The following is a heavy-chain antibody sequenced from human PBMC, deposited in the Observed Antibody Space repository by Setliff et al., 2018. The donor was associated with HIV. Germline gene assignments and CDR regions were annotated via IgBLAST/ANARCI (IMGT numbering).Heavy chain of an antibody. Sequence: ASVXVSCKTSGYNFSPYRIHWVRQAPGQGLEWIGIIDPGSGAATYAQKLQGRITMTRDTSTTTVYMHLNSLTSDDSAVYFCARVRPAPGAALDYWGQGTLVTVSS. D-gene: IGHD6-13*01. CDR1: GYNFSPYR. V-gene: IGHV1-46*04. CDR2: IDPGSGAA. J-gene: IGHJ4*02. CDR3: ARVRPAPGAALDY.